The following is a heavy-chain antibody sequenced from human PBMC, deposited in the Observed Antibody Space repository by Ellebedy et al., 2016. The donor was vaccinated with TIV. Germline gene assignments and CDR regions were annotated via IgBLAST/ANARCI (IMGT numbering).Heavy chain of an antibody. V-gene: IGHV1-2*02. Sequence: ASVKVSCKASGYTLTDDYVHWVRQAPGQGLEWMGCIDPRSGGKEYEQKFRGRVTMTSDSFLNTGYMQLTRLGSDDTAVYYCARLSGSPRGYWGQGTLVTVSS. CDR3: ARLSGSPRGY. J-gene: IGHJ4*02. D-gene: IGHD3-10*01. CDR2: IDPRSGGK. CDR1: GYTLTDDY.